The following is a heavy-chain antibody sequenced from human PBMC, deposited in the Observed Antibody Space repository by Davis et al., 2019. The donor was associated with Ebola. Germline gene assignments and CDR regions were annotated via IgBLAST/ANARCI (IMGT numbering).Heavy chain of an antibody. CDR3: MRWSLYSGHDCDL. V-gene: IGHV3-7*01. CDR2: IKQDGSEK. J-gene: IGHJ5*02. Sequence: GESLKISCAATGFTLRSYWMQWVRQAPGKGLEWVASIKQDGSEKYYVDSVKGRFTISRDNAKSSLYLQMNSLRAEDTAVYYCMRWSLYSGHDCDLWGQGTLVTVS. CDR1: GFTLRSYW. D-gene: IGHD1-26*01.